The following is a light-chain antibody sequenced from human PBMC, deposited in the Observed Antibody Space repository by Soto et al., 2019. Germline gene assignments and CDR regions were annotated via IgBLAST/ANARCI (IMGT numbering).Light chain of an antibody. V-gene: IGLV2-8*01. CDR2: EVT. J-gene: IGLJ3*02. CDR3: TSYVGNDIWV. CDR1: SSDVGAYKY. Sequence: QSALTQPPSASGSLGQSVTISCTGTSSDVGAYKYVSWYQQYPGKAPKLMIYEVTKRPSGVPDRFSGSKSGNTASLTVSGLQAEDEADYYCTSYVGNDIWVFGGGTTVTVL.